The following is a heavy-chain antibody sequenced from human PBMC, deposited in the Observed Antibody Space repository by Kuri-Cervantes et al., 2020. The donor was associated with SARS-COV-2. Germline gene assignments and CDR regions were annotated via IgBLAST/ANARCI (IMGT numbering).Heavy chain of an antibody. CDR3: ERDLSSGLWAFDY. D-gene: IGHD5-18*01. J-gene: IGHJ4*02. Sequence: GESLKISCAASGFTFSSYSMNWVRQAPGKGLEWVSYISSSSSTIYYADSVKGRFTISRDNAKNSLYLQMNSLRAEDTAVYYCERDLSSGLWAFDYWGQGTLVTVSS. CDR1: GFTFSSYS. CDR2: ISSSSSTI. V-gene: IGHV3-48*01.